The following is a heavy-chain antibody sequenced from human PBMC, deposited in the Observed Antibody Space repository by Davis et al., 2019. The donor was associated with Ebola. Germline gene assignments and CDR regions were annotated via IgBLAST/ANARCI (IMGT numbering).Heavy chain of an antibody. CDR1: GFTFSSYG. CDR3: ADNWRPDY. J-gene: IGHJ4*02. D-gene: IGHD1-20*01. Sequence: GESLKISCAASGFTFSSYGMHWVRQAPGKGLEWVAVISYDGSNKYYADSVKGRFTISRDNSKNTLYLQMNSLRVEDTAVYYCADNWRPDYWGQGALVTVSS. V-gene: IGHV3-30*03. CDR2: ISYDGSNK.